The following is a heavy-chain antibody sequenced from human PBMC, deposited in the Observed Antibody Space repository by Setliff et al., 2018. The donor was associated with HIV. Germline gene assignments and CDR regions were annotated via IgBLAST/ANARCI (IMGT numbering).Heavy chain of an antibody. CDR1: GYTFTSYG. CDR2: ISPYNGHT. V-gene: IGHV1-18*01. Sequence: GASVKVSCRASGYTFTSYGIGWVRQAPGQGLEWMGWISPYNGHTNYAQKLQGRVTMTTDTSTSTTYMELTSLRSDDTAVYYCARWSCGRATCYDSPYNWFDPWGQGTLVTVSS. J-gene: IGHJ5*02. D-gene: IGHD2-2*01. CDR3: ARWSCGRATCYDSPYNWFDP.